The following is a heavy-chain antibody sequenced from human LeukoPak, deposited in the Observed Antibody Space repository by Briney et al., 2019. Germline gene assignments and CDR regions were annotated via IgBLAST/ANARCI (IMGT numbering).Heavy chain of an antibody. CDR3: ARAEGEITMVRGVIKINWFDP. J-gene: IGHJ5*02. V-gene: IGHV4-34*01. Sequence: SETLSLTCAVYGGSFSGYYWSWIRQPPGKGLEWIGEINHSGSTNYNPSLKSRVTISVDTSKNQLSLKLSSVTAADTAVYYCARAEGEITMVRGVIKINWFDPWGQGTLVTVSS. CDR2: INHSGST. CDR1: GGSFSGYY. D-gene: IGHD3-10*01.